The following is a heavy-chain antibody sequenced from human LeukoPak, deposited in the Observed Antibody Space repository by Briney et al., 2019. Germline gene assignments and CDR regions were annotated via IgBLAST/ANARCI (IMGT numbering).Heavy chain of an antibody. CDR3: ARGVLLWFGELFDY. CDR2: IYYSGST. D-gene: IGHD3-10*01. V-gene: IGHV4-30-4*08. Sequence: SWVRQPPGKGLEWIGYIYYSGSTYYNPSLKSRVTISVDTSKNQFPLKLSSVTAADTAVYYCARGVLLWFGELFDYWGQGTLVTVSS. J-gene: IGHJ4*02.